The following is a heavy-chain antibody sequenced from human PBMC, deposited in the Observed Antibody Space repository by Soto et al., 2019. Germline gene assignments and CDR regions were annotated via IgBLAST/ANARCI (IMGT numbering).Heavy chain of an antibody. CDR2: IDPSDSYT. D-gene: IGHD3-10*01. Sequence: GESLKISCKGSGYSFTSYWISWVRQMPGKGLEWKGRIDPSDSYTNYSPSFQGHVTISADKSISTAYLQWSSLKASDTAMFYCASLIRGVRGVIRYYYRMDVWGQGTTVTVSS. CDR3: ASLIRGVRGVIRYYYRMDV. CDR1: GYSFTSYW. J-gene: IGHJ6*02. V-gene: IGHV5-10-1*01.